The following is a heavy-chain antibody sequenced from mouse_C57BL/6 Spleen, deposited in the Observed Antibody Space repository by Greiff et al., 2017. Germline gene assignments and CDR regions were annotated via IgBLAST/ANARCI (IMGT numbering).Heavy chain of an antibody. CDR3: ARGLGGTASY. CDR1: GYAFSSSW. Sequence: VKLQESGPELVKPGASVKISCKASGYAFSSSWMNWVKQRPGKGLEWIGRIYPGDGDTNYNGKFKGKATLTADKSSSTAYMQLSSLTSEDSAVYFCARGLGGTASYWGQGTLVTVSA. CDR2: IYPGDGDT. D-gene: IGHD4-1*01. J-gene: IGHJ3*01. V-gene: IGHV1-82*01.